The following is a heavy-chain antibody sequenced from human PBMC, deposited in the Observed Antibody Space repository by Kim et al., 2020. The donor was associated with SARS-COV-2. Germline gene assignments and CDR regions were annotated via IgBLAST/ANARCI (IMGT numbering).Heavy chain of an antibody. Sequence: AAVNVSCKASGYTFTGYYMHWLRQAPGQGLEWMGWINPNSGGTNYAQKFQGRVTMTRDTSISTAYMELSRLRADDTAVYYCATERGIYGSGSYGLFDYWGQGTLVTVSS. J-gene: IGHJ4*02. V-gene: IGHV1-2*02. CDR1: GYTFTGYY. D-gene: IGHD3-10*01. CDR3: ATERGIYGSGSYGLFDY. CDR2: INPNSGGT.